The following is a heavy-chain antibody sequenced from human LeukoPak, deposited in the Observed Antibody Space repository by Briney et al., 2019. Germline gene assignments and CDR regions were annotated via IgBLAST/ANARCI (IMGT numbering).Heavy chain of an antibody. V-gene: IGHV1-2*06. CDR1: GYTFTGYY. D-gene: IGHD6-13*01. J-gene: IGHJ5*02. Sequence: SVKVSCKASGYTFTGYYMHWVRQAPGPGREWMGRINPNSGGTNYAQKLQGRVTMTRDTSISTAYMELSRLSSDDTAVYYWAREEQLVRGGNWFDPWGQGTLVTVSS. CDR3: AREEQLVRGGNWFDP. CDR2: INPNSGGT.